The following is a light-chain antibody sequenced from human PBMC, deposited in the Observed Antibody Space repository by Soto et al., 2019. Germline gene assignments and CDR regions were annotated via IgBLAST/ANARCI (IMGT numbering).Light chain of an antibody. Sequence: DIQMPQSPPTLSASLGDRVTITCRASQPISSWLAWYHPKPGKAAKLLIYDASNLESGVPSRFSGSGSGTEFTLTISSLQPEDFGIYYCQQYENYWTFGQGTKVDIK. J-gene: IGKJ1*01. CDR2: DAS. CDR3: QQYENYWT. CDR1: QPISSW. V-gene: IGKV1-5*01.